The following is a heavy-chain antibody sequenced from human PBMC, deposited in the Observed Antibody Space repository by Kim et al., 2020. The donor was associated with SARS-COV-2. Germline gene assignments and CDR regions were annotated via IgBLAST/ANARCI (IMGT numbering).Heavy chain of an antibody. CDR1: GGSINSGGYY. J-gene: IGHJ5*02. Sequence: SETLSLTCTVSGGSINSGGYYWSWIRQHPVKGLEWIGYIYYSGSTYYNPSLKSRVTISVDTSKNQFSLKLSSVTAADTAVYYCARGARLTPPDWFDPWGQGTLVTVSS. CDR2: IYYSGST. D-gene: IGHD3-9*01. V-gene: IGHV4-31*03. CDR3: ARGARLTPPDWFDP.